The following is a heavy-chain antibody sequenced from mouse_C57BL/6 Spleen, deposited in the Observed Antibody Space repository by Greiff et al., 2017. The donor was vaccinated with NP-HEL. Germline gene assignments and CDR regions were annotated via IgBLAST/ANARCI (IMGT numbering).Heavy chain of an antibody. CDR2: INSDGGST. CDR3: ARHVAYGSSYWFAY. CDR1: EYEFPSHD. Sequence: DVKLVESGGGLVQPGESLKLSCESNEYEFPSHDMSWVRKTPEKRLELVAAINSDGGSTYYPDTMERRFIISRDNTKKNLYLQMSSLRSEDTALYYCARHVAYGSSYWFAYWGQGTLVTVSA. D-gene: IGHD1-1*01. J-gene: IGHJ3*01. V-gene: IGHV5-2*01.